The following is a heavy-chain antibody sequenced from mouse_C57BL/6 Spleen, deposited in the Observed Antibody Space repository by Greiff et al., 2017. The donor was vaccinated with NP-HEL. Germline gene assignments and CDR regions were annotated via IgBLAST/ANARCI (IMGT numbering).Heavy chain of an antibody. CDR3: ARAESYYSNTDY. J-gene: IGHJ2*01. CDR2: IDPSDSET. CDR1: GYTFTSYW. D-gene: IGHD2-5*01. Sequence: VQLQQSGAELVRPGSSVKLSCKASGYTFTSYWMHWVKQRPIQGLEWIGNIDPSDSETHYNQKFKDKATLTVDKSSSTAYMQLSSLTSEDSAVYYCARAESYYSNTDYWGQGTTLTVSS. V-gene: IGHV1-52*01.